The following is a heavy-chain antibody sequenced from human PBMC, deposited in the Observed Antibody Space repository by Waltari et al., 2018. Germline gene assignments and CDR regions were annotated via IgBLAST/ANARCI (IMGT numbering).Heavy chain of an antibody. CDR2: IRYDGSNK. V-gene: IGHV3-30*02. CDR1: GFPFSSYG. CDR3: AKGAAAGTLDY. Sequence: QVQLVESGGGVVQPGGSLRLSCAASGFPFSSYGLPWVRQAPGKGLEWVAFIRYDGSNKYYADSVKGRFTNSRDNSKNTLYLQMNSLRAEDTAVYYCAKGAAAGTLDYWGQGTLVTVSS. J-gene: IGHJ4*02. D-gene: IGHD6-13*01.